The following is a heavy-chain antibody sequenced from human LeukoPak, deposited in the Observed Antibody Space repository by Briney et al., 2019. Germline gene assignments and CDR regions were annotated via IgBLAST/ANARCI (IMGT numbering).Heavy chain of an antibody. CDR1: GFTFSSYW. V-gene: IGHV3-74*03. Sequence: GGSLRLSCVASGFTFSSYWMLWVRQARGKGLVWVSRINSDGSTTTYADSVKGRLTISRDNAKNTLYLQMNSLRAEDTAVYYCVGSSSYNWFAPWGQGTLVTVSS. CDR2: INSDGSTT. CDR3: VGSSSYNWFAP. D-gene: IGHD6-6*01. J-gene: IGHJ5*02.